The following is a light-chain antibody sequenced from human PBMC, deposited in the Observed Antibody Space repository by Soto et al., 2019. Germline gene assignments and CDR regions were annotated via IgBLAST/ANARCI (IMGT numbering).Light chain of an antibody. CDR1: QGISNY. CDR2: AAS. Sequence: DSQITQSPPALSACVDGRVTITCRASQGISNYLAWFQQKPGKVPKRLIYAASTLQSGVPSRFSGSGSGTEFTLTISSLQPEDFATYYCQEYNSYSRTFGQGTKVDIK. J-gene: IGKJ1*01. V-gene: IGKV1-17*03. CDR3: QEYNSYSRT.